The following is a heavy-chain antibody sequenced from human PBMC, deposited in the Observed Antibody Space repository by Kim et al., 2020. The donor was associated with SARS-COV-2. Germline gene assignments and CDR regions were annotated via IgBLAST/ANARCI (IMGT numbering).Heavy chain of an antibody. D-gene: IGHD6-19*01. CDR1: GFTFSSYA. J-gene: IGHJ4*02. V-gene: IGHV3-23*01. CDR2: ISHSGGTT. CDR3: VKGGEGRHRNGWLVDY. Sequence: GGSLRLSCAASGFTFSSYALTWVRQAPGKGLEWVSVISHSGGTTYYADSVRGRFTISRDSTKNTLYLQMNSLRAEDTAFYYCVKGGEGRHRNGWLVDYWGQGTLVTLSP.